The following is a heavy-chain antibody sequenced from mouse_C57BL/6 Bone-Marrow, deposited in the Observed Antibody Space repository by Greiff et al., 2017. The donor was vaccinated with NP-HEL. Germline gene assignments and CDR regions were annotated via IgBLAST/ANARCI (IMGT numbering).Heavy chain of an antibody. CDR3: AIGPHYYGSFYYAMDY. V-gene: IGHV1-74*01. Sequence: QVQLQQPGAELVKPGASVKVSCKASGYTFTSYWMHWVKQRPGQGLEWIGRLHPSDSDTNYNQKFKGKATLTVDKSSSTAYMQLSSLTSEDSAVYYCAIGPHYYGSFYYAMDYWGQGTSVTVSS. CDR2: LHPSDSDT. CDR1: GYTFTSYW. J-gene: IGHJ4*01. D-gene: IGHD1-1*01.